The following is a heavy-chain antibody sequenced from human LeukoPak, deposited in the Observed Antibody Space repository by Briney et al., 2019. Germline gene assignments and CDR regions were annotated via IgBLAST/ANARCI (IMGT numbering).Heavy chain of an antibody. D-gene: IGHD2-2*01. V-gene: IGHV3-30-3*01. CDR1: GVTFSNYV. CDR2: TSYDGSNK. CDR3: ARDRCSSTICNFDY. Sequence: GGSLRLSCAASGVTFSNYVMHWVRQAQGKGLEWVAVTSYDGSNKKYVDSVKGRFSISRDDSKNTLYLQMNSLRPEDTAVYYCARDRCSSTICNFDYWGQGTLVTVSS. J-gene: IGHJ4*02.